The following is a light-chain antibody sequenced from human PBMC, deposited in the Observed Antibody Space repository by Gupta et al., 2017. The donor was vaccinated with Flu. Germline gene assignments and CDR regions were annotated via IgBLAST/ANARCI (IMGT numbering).Light chain of an antibody. CDR2: DVS. V-gene: IGLV2-14*01. CDR1: NY. CDR3: GSYGSETI. J-gene: IGLJ2*01. Sequence: NYVSWYQHHPGKAPKLIIYDVSNRPSGVSNRFSGSKSDNPASLTISGLPAEDEADYFFGSYGSETIFGGGT.